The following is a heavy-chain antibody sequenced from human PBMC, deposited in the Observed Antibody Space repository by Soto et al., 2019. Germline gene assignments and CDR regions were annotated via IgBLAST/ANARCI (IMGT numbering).Heavy chain of an antibody. J-gene: IGHJ4*02. CDR2: IIPTLDIP. D-gene: IGHD2-2*01. Sequence: ASVKVSCKASGDTFNSYTITWVRQAPGQGLEWMGRIIPTLDIPNYAQKFQGRVTITADKSTNTAYMELSSLRSDDTAVYFCARSGYCRTTSCFRPADYWGQGTLVTVSS. CDR1: GDTFNSYT. CDR3: ARSGYCRTTSCFRPADY. V-gene: IGHV1-69*02.